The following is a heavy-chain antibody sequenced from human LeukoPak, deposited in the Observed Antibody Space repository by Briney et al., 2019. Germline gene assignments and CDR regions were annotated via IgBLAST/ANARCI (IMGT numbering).Heavy chain of an antibody. V-gene: IGHV3-30*04. CDR2: ISYDGSNK. Sequence: GGSLRLSCAASGFTFSSYAMHWVRQAPGKGLEWVAVISYDGSNKYYADSVKGRFTISRDNSKNTLYLQMNSLRAEDTAVYYCARSLWEQKSYYYYYMDVWGKGTTVTVSS. D-gene: IGHD1-26*01. J-gene: IGHJ6*03. CDR3: ARSLWEQKSYYYYYMDV. CDR1: GFTFSSYA.